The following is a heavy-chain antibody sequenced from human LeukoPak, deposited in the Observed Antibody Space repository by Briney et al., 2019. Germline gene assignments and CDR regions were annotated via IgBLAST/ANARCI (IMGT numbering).Heavy chain of an antibody. J-gene: IGHJ4*02. D-gene: IGHD3-9*01. CDR2: IYYSGST. CDR3: AREGSGYDILTGYYYFDY. V-gene: IGHV4-59*01. Sequence: PSETLSLTCTVSSGSISSYYWSWIRQPPGKGLEWIGYIYYSGSTNYNPSLKSRVTISVDTSKNQFSLKLSSVTAADTAVYYCAREGSGYDILTGYYYFDYWGQGTLVTVSS. CDR1: SGSISSYY.